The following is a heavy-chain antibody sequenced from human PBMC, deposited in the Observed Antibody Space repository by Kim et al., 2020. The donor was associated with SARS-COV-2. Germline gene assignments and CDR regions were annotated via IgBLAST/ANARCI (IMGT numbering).Heavy chain of an antibody. CDR3: ARDRRRDGYSLRDDAFDI. D-gene: IGHD5-18*01. Sequence: GGSLRLSCAASGFTFSDYYMSWIRQAPGKGLEWVSYISSSSSYTNYADSVKGRFTISRDNAKNSLYLQMNSLRAEDTAVYYCARDRRRDGYSLRDDAFDIWGQGTMVTVSS. CDR1: GFTFSDYY. V-gene: IGHV3-11*05. CDR2: ISSSSSYT. J-gene: IGHJ3*02.